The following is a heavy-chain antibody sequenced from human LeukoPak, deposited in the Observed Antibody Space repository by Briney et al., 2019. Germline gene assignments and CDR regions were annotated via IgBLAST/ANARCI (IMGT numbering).Heavy chain of an antibody. J-gene: IGHJ6*03. V-gene: IGHV3-7*01. CDR1: GLSFSSYW. CDR3: ARLSAYYYGSYFYYYMDV. D-gene: IGHD3-10*01. Sequence: GGSLRLSCEASGLSFSSYWMTWVRKPPGKGPEWVANIKQDESEKYSVDSVKGRFTISRDNAKNSVYLHMNSLRAEDTALYYCARLSAYYYGSYFYYYMDVWGKGTTVTVSS. CDR2: IKQDESEK.